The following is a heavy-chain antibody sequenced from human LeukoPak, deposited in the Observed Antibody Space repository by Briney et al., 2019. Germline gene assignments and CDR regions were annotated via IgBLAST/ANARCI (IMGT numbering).Heavy chain of an antibody. CDR1: GYTFNDHY. CDR2: INPNSGGT. D-gene: IGHD3-16*02. CDR3: ARYPIYAFVWGSYRDTFDY. J-gene: IGHJ4*02. Sequence: ASVKVSCKASGYTFNDHYIHWVRQAPGQGLEWMGWINPNSGGTNYAQKLQGRVTMTRDTSISTAYMELSSLRSDDTAVYYCARYPIYAFVWGSYRDTFDYTGQGTLVTVSS. V-gene: IGHV1-2*02.